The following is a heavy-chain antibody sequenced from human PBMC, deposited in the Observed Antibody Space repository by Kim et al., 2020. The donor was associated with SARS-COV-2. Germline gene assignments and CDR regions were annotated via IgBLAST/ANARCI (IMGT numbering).Heavy chain of an antibody. V-gene: IGHV3-72*01. Sequence: GGSLRLSCAASGFTFSDYYMDWVRQAPGKGLEWVGRIRSKALSFTTEYAAAVQGRFTISADESTNSIFVQGNSLKIDDTAIYYCVKNGPGPCPRVPCFVPYDLWGQGTLVTVSS. D-gene: IGHD3-22*01. CDR1: GFTFSDYY. CDR2: IRSKALSFTT. CDR3: VKNGPGPCPRVPCFVPYDL. J-gene: IGHJ4*02.